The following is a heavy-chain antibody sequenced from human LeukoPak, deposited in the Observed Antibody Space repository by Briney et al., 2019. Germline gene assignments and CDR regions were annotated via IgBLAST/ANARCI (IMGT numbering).Heavy chain of an antibody. V-gene: IGHV1-69*04. J-gene: IGHJ6*02. CDR3: ARELTYSANYYYYGMDV. CDR2: IIPILGIA. D-gene: IGHD5-18*01. CDR1: GGTFSSYA. Sequence: GASVKVSCKASGGTFSSYAISWVRQAPGQGLEWMGRIIPILGIANYAQKFQGRVTIAADKSTSTAYMELSSLRSEDTAVYYCARELTYSANYYYYGMDVWGQGTTVTVSS.